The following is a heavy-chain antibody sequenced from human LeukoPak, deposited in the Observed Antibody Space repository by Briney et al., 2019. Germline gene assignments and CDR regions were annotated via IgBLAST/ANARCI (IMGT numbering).Heavy chain of an antibody. J-gene: IGHJ4*02. D-gene: IGHD2-15*01. CDR2: ISGSGGST. Sequence: PGGSLRLSCAASGFTFSSYAMSWVRQAPGKGPEWVSAISGSGGSTYYADSVKGRFTISRDNTENTLYLQMNSLRAEDTAVYYCAVRPVRSKDIVVVVAAKDYWGQGTLVTVSS. CDR3: AVRPVRSKDIVVVVAAKDY. V-gene: IGHV3-23*01. CDR1: GFTFSSYA.